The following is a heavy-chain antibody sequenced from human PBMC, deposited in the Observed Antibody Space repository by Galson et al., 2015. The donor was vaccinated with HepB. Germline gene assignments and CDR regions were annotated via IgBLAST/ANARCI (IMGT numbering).Heavy chain of an antibody. J-gene: IGHJ6*02. D-gene: IGHD3-10*01. CDR3: ARWGGGDADGLNV. V-gene: IGHV5-51*03. CDR2: IYPDDSDT. CDR1: GYSFNTHW. Sequence: SGAEVKKPGGSLKISCRGSGYSFNTHWIAWVRLMPGKGLEWMGIIYPDDSDTKYSPSFQGQVTISADKSIATAYLQWRTLQASDTAMYYCARWGGGDADGLNVWGQGTTVTVS.